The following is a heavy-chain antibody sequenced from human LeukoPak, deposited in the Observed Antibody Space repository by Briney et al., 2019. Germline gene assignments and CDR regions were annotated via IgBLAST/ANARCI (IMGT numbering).Heavy chain of an antibody. CDR2: ITTSGTST. CDR3: VVHSATSCY. V-gene: IGHV3-48*03. CDR1: GFTFSSYE. J-gene: IGHJ4*02. Sequence: GGSLRLSCATSGFTFSSYEMNWVRQAPGKGLEWISYITTSGTSTYYAHSVKGRFTISRDNAKTALFLQMNSLRAEDTAVYYCVVHSATSCYWGQGTLVSVS. D-gene: IGHD1-26*01.